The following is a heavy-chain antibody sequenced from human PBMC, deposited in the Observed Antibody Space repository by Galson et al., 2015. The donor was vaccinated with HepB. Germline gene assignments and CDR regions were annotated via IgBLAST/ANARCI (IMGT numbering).Heavy chain of an antibody. V-gene: IGHV5-51*01. J-gene: IGHJ4*02. CDR3: AISLVRGGVMGSFDY. Sequence: QSGAEVKKPGESLEISCKGSGYSFTSYWIGWVRQMPGKGLEWMGIIYPGDSDTRYSPSSQGQVTISVDKSITTAYLQWSSLRASDTAMYYCAISLVRGGVMGSFDYWGQGTPVTVSS. CDR2: IYPGDSDT. CDR1: GYSFTSYW. D-gene: IGHD3-10*01.